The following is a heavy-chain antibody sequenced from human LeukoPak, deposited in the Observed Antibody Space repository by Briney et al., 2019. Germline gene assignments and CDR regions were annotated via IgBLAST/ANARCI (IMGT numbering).Heavy chain of an antibody. CDR1: GFTVSSNY. J-gene: IGHJ4*02. CDR2: INSGGST. V-gene: IGHV3-53*01. CDR3: ARDLYYYGSGSDNFLYY. Sequence: GGSLRLSCAASGFTVSSNYMNWVRQAPGQGLEWVSVINSGGSTHYADSVKGRFTISRDNSKNTLYLQMDSLRAEDTAVYYCARDLYYYGSGSDNFLYYWGQGTLVTVSS. D-gene: IGHD3-10*01.